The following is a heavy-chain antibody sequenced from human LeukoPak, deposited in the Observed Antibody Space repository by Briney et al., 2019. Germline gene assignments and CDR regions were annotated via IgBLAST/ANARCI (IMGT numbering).Heavy chain of an antibody. J-gene: IGHJ6*02. Sequence: GGSLRLSCAASGFTFSDYYMSWIRQAPGKGLEWVSYISSSGSTIYYVDSVKGRFTISRDNAKNSLYLQMNSLRAEDTAVYYCARDLSRYYYGMDVWGQGTTVTVSS. V-gene: IGHV3-11*01. CDR1: GFTFSDYY. CDR3: ARDLSRYYYGMDV. CDR2: ISSSGSTI.